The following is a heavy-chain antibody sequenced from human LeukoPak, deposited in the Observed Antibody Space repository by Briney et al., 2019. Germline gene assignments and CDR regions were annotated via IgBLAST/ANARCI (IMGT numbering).Heavy chain of an antibody. Sequence: LPGGSLRLSCAASGFTFSSYAMSWVRQAPGEGLEWVSAISGSGGSTYYADSVKGRFTISRDNSKNTLYLQMNSLRAEDTAVYYCAKDSGYPVFGYWGQGTLVTVSS. CDR2: ISGSGGST. D-gene: IGHD5-12*01. CDR3: AKDSGYPVFGY. CDR1: GFTFSSYA. J-gene: IGHJ4*02. V-gene: IGHV3-23*01.